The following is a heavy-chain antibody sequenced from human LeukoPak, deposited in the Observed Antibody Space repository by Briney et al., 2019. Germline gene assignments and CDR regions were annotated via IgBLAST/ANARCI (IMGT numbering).Heavy chain of an antibody. J-gene: IGHJ4*02. V-gene: IGHV3-13*04. Sequence: GGSLRLSCAASGFTFRRYDMHWVRQATGKGLEWVSAIGTAGDTYYPDSVKGRFTISRDNAKNSLYLQMNSLRAEDTALYYCARVSLEGSGSYFPIDYWGQGTLVTVSS. CDR2: IGTAGDT. D-gene: IGHD3-10*01. CDR3: ARVSLEGSGSYFPIDY. CDR1: GFTFRRYD.